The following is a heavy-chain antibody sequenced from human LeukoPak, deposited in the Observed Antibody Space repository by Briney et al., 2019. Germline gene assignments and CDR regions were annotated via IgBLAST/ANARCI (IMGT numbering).Heavy chain of an antibody. Sequence: ASVKVSCKASGDTFTGYYMHWVRQAPGQGLEWMGWINPNSGGTNYAQKFQGRVTMTRDTSISTAYIELSRLRSDDTAVYYCAREYHDSSGYYNGYFDYWGQGTLVTVSS. CDR3: AREYHDSSGYYNGYFDY. J-gene: IGHJ4*02. V-gene: IGHV1-2*02. CDR2: INPNSGGT. CDR1: GDTFTGYY. D-gene: IGHD3-22*01.